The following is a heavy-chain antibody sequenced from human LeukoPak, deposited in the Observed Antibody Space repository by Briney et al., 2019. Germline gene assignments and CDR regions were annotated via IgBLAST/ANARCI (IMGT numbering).Heavy chain of an antibody. V-gene: IGHV4-34*01. D-gene: IGHD6-19*01. CDR1: GGSISVYY. J-gene: IGHJ4*02. Sequence: SETLSLTCTVSGGSISVYYWSWIRQPPGKGLEWIGEINHSGSTNYNPSLKSRVTISGDTSKKQFSLKLNSVTAADTAVYYCARYGWFRTPIENWGQGTLVTVSS. CDR2: INHSGST. CDR3: ARYGWFRTPIEN.